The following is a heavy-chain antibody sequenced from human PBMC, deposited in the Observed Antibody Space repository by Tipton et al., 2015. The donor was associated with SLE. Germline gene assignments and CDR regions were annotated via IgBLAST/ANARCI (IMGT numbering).Heavy chain of an antibody. V-gene: IGHV3-21*01. J-gene: IGHJ4*02. CDR1: GFTFSSYS. Sequence: SLRLSCAASGFTFSSYSMNWVRQAPGKGLEWVSSISNSGTYIHYADSVKGRFTISRDNAKNSLYLQMNSLRAEDTAVYYCARDGGELLWFRESRYYFDYWGQGTLVTVSS. CDR3: ARDGGELLWFRESRYYFDY. CDR2: ISNSGTYI. D-gene: IGHD3-10*01.